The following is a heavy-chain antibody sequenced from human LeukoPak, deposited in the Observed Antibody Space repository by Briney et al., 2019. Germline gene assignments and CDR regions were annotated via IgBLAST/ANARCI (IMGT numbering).Heavy chain of an antibody. CDR1: GFSLSRVW. D-gene: IGHD3-9*01. CDR3: AKGLINDWSALEY. Sequence: PGGSLRLSCVASGFSLSRVWVTWVRQAPGKGLEWVSVISGDGGTTYYTDSVKGRFTISRDNSKNTLYLQMSSLRAEDTALYYCAKGLINDWSALEYWGQGTLVTVSS. CDR2: ISGDGGTT. J-gene: IGHJ4*02. V-gene: IGHV3-23*01.